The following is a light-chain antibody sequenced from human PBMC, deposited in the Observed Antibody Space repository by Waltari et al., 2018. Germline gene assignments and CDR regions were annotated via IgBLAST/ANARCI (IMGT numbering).Light chain of an antibody. Sequence: EIVMTQSPATLFVSPGERATLSCRASQSISSNLAWYQQKPGQAPRLLMYGASTRATAIPARFSGSGSGTEFALTISSLQPEDFATYYCQQSYSTPRTFGGGTKVEIK. CDR2: GAS. CDR3: QQSYSTPRT. J-gene: IGKJ4*01. CDR1: QSISSN. V-gene: IGKV3-15*01.